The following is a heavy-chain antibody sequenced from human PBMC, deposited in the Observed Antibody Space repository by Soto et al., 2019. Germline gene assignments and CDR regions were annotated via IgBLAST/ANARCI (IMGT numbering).Heavy chain of an antibody. CDR3: ARDIESVTAKHFFYYYAMDV. J-gene: IGHJ6*02. V-gene: IGHV1-18*01. D-gene: IGHD2-8*01. CDR2: VSANNGHT. Sequence: ASVKVSCKASGFTFSDYGLNWVRQAPGQGLEWMGWVSANNGHTNYAQNLQVRVSMTTDTSTSTAYMELRGLTFDDTAVYYCARDIESVTAKHFFYYYAMDVWGQGTTVTVS. CDR1: GFTFSDYG.